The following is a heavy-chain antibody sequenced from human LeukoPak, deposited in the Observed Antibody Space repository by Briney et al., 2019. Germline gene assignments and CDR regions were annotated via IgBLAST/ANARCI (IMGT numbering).Heavy chain of an antibody. D-gene: IGHD6-13*01. Sequence: PGGSLRLSCAASGFTFSDYAMSWVRQAPGKGLEWVSSISGSGGITYFADSMKGRSTISRDNSNNTLYLQMNSLRAEDTAVCYCAKDSRYSSHWYYHTLDVRGQGTMVTVSS. V-gene: IGHV3-23*01. J-gene: IGHJ6*01. CDR2: ISGSGGIT. CDR1: GFTFSDYA. CDR3: AKDSRYSSHWYYHTLDV.